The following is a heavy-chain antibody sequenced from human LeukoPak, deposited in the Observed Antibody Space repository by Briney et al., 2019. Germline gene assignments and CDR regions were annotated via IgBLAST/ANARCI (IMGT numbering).Heavy chain of an antibody. CDR2: IYYSGSN. J-gene: IGHJ6*03. Sequence: SETLSLTCTVSGGSTTGYYWSWIRQPPGKGLEWIGYIYYSGSNNYNPSLKSRVTISVDTSKNQFSLKLSSVTAADTAVYYCARDTGYSSRPGDYYYYMDVWGKGTTVTVSS. D-gene: IGHD6-13*01. V-gene: IGHV4-59*12. CDR3: ARDTGYSSRPGDYYYYMDV. CDR1: GGSTTGYY.